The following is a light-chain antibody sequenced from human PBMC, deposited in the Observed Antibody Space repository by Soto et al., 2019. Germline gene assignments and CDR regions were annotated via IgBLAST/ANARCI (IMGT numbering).Light chain of an antibody. CDR2: EVN. V-gene: IGLV2-14*01. J-gene: IGLJ2*01. CDR1: SSDIGGYNY. CDR3: SSYSSSSTLGV. Sequence: QSALTQPASVSGSPGQSITISCTGTSSDIGGYNYVSWYQQHPGKAPKLIIFEVNNRPSGVSNRFSGSKSGNTASLTISGLQAEDEADYYCSSYSSSSTLGVFGGGTQLTVL.